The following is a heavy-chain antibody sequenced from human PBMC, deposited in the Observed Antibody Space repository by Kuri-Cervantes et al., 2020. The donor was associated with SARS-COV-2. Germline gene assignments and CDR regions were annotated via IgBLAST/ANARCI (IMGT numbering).Heavy chain of an antibody. CDR2: IYHSGST. Sequence: ESLKISCAVSGHSISSGYYWCWIRQPPGKGLEWIGSIYHSGSTYYNPSLKSRVTISVDTSKNQFSLKLSSVTAADTAVYYCARVDVWGKGTTVTVSS. CDR1: GHSISSGYY. J-gene: IGHJ6*04. CDR3: ARVDV. V-gene: IGHV4-38-2*01.